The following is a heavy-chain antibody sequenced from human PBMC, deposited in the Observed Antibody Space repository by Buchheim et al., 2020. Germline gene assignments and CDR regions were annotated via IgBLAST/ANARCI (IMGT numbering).Heavy chain of an antibody. CDR1: GFPFSSYA. V-gene: IGHV3-23*01. Sequence: EVQLLESGGGVIQPGGSLRLSCAASGFPFSSYAMSWVRQAPGKGLEWVSSFSGSSGTTYYADSVKGRFTISRDNSKNTLYLQMNSLRAGDTAVYYCAKETVTAGAGYYGMDVWGQGTT. CDR2: FSGSSGTT. J-gene: IGHJ6*01. CDR3: AKETVTAGAGYYGMDV. D-gene: IGHD4-17*01.